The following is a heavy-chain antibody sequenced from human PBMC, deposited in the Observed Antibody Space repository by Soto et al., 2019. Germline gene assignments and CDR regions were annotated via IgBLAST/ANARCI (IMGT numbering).Heavy chain of an antibody. Sequence: GGSLRLSCAASGFTFSSYGMHWVRQAPGKGLEWVAVIWYDGSNKYYADSVKGRFTISRDNSKNTLYLQMNSLRAEDTAVYYCARDYDFWSGSYYGMDVWGQGTTVTVSS. V-gene: IGHV3-33*01. J-gene: IGHJ6*02. D-gene: IGHD3-3*01. CDR3: ARDYDFWSGSYYGMDV. CDR2: IWYDGSNK. CDR1: GFTFSSYG.